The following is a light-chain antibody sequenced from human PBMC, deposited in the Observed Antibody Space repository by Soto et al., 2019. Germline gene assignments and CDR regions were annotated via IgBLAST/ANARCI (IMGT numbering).Light chain of an antibody. CDR3: QQKFT. Sequence: EIVLTQSPATLSLSPGERATLSCRASQSVSSYLAWYQQKPGQAPRLLIYDASNRATGIPARFSGSGSGTDCTLTISSLEPEDFAVYYCQQKFTFGPGTKVDIK. CDR2: DAS. CDR1: QSVSSY. V-gene: IGKV3-11*01. J-gene: IGKJ3*01.